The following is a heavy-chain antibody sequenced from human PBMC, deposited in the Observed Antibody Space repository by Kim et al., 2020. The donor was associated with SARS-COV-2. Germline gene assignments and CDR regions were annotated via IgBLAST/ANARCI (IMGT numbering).Heavy chain of an antibody. CDR2: ISSSSSYI. J-gene: IGHJ6*02. V-gene: IGHV3-21*01. CDR1: GFTFSSYS. D-gene: IGHD6-25*01. CDR3: ARVGYSSDSGGMDV. Sequence: GGSLRLSCAASGFTFSSYSMNWVRQAPGKGLEWVSSISSSSSYIYYADSVKGRFTISRDNAKNSLYLQMNSLRAEDTAVYYCARVGYSSDSGGMDVWGQGTTVTVSS.